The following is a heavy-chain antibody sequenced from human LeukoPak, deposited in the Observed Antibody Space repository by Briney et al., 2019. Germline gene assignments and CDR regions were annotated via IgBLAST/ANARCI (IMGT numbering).Heavy chain of an antibody. CDR2: ISVYNGNT. J-gene: IGHJ3*02. D-gene: IGHD1-7*01. CDR3: ARVRGWNYVVQNGRGAFDI. Sequence: GALVKVSCKASGYTFTNYGFSWVRQAPGQGLEWLGWISVYNGNTNYAQKLQGRVTMTTDTDTSTAYMELRSLRSDDTAVYYCARVRGWNYVVQNGRGAFDIWGQGTMVTVSS. CDR1: GYTFTNYG. V-gene: IGHV1-18*01.